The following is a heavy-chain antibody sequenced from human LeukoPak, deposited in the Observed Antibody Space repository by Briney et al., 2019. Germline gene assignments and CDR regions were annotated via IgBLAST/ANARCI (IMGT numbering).Heavy chain of an antibody. J-gene: IGHJ4*02. D-gene: IGHD3-9*01. Sequence: GGSLRLSCAASGFTFSSYGMTWVRQAPGKGLEWVSYISSSSSTIYYADSVEGRFTISRDNAKNSLYLQLNSLRAEDTAVYYCARATYDILTGYTYYFDYWGQGTLVTVSS. CDR2: ISSSSSTI. V-gene: IGHV3-48*01. CDR3: ARATYDILTGYTYYFDY. CDR1: GFTFSSYG.